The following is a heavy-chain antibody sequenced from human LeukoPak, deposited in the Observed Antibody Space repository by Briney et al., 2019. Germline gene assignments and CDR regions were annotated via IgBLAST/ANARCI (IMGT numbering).Heavy chain of an antibody. V-gene: IGHV3-23*01. CDR1: GFTFSSYA. Sequence: GGSLRLSCAASGFTFSSYAMSWVRQAPGKGLEWVSAISGSGGSTYYADSVKGRFTISRDNSKNTLYLQMNSLRAEDTAVYYCAKNTVTGANTATTYPRGPWGQGTLVTVSS. CDR3: AKNTVTGANTATTYPRGP. J-gene: IGHJ5*02. D-gene: IGHD4-17*01. CDR2: ISGSGGST.